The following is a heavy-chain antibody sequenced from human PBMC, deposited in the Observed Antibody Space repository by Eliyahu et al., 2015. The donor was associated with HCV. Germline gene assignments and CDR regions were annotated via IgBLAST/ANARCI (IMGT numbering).Heavy chain of an antibody. Sequence: SGPEVKKPGTSVKVSCKASGFTFTSSAVQWVRQARGQRLEWIGWIVVGSGNTNYAQKFQERVTITRDMSTSTAYMELSSLRSEDTAVYYCAASDLSHIAVAGLDYWGQGTLVTVSS. V-gene: IGHV1-58*01. J-gene: IGHJ4*02. D-gene: IGHD6-19*01. CDR2: IVVGSGNT. CDR1: GFTFTSSA. CDR3: AASDLSHIAVAGLDY.